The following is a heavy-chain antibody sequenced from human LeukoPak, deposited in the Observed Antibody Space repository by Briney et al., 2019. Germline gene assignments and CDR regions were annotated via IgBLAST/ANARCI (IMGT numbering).Heavy chain of an antibody. CDR2: IYYSGST. Sequence: SETLSLTCTVSGGSISSYYWSWIRQPPGKGLEWIGYIYYSGSTNYNPSLKSRVTISVDTSKNQFSLKLSSVTAADTAVYYCAGARVGYDSSGYYYWYFDLWGRGTLVTVSS. CDR3: AGARVGYDSSGYYYWYFDL. CDR1: GGSISSYY. D-gene: IGHD3-22*01. J-gene: IGHJ2*01. V-gene: IGHV4-59*01.